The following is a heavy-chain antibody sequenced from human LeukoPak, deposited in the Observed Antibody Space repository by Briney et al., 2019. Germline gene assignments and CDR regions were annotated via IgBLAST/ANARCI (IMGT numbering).Heavy chain of an antibody. D-gene: IGHD5-24*01. V-gene: IGHV3-30*18. J-gene: IGHJ3*01. Sequence: GGSLRLSCAASGFTFSRYGMHWVRQAPGKGLEWVAVISYDGRNKYYADSVKGRFTISRDNVRKSLYLQMNSLRIEDTALYYCAKDRGGGSQLGDAYDVWGQGTMVSVSS. CDR3: AKDRGGGSQLGDAYDV. CDR1: GFTFSRYG. CDR2: ISYDGRNK.